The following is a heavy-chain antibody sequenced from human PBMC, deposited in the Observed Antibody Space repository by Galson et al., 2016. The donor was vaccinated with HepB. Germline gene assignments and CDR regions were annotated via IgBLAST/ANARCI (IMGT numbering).Heavy chain of an antibody. D-gene: IGHD4-23*01. J-gene: IGHJ6*02. CDR3: VGGKLASGWPY. CDR1: GDSISRDTW. CDR2: IYHTGST. Sequence: ETLSLTCAVSGDSISRDTWWSWVRQPPGKGLEWIGEIYHTGSTNYNPSLKNRVTISLDKSRNQFSLRLTSVTAADTAVYYCVGGKLASGWPYWGQGTTVTVSS. V-gene: IGHV4-4*02.